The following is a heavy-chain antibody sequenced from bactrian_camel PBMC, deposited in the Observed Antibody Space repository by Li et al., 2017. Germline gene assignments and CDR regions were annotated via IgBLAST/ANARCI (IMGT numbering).Heavy chain of an antibody. J-gene: IGHJ4*01. CDR1: RYAYNNYC. Sequence: HVQLVESGGGSVQAGGSLRLSCTVPRYAYNNYCLGWFRQTPGKEREGIGTSDYDGSLRYVDSLRGRFTISRDNAKNVLVLEMSSLRPEDTGIYYCAAARLARSMAAYCHPGADFTYWGQGTQVTVS. D-gene: IGHD1*01. CDR3: AAARLARSMAAYCHPGADFTY. CDR2: TSDYDGSL. V-gene: IGHV3S63*01.